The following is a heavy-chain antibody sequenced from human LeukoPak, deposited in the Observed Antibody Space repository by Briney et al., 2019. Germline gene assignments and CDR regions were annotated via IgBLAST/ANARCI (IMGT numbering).Heavy chain of an antibody. CDR3: ARYGDCSSTSCFPNYYYYYAMDV. CDR2: IYYSGST. V-gene: IGHV4-59*01. CDR1: GGSISSYH. D-gene: IGHD2-2*01. J-gene: IGHJ6*02. Sequence: SETLSLTCTVSGGSISSYHWSWIRQPPGKGLEWIGYIYYSGSTNYNPSLKSRVTISVDTSKNQFSLKLSSVTAADTAVYYCARYGDCSSTSCFPNYYYYYAMDVWGQGTTVTVSS.